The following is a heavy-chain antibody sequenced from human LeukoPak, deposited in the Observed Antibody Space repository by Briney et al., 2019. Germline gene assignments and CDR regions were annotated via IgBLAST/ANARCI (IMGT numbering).Heavy chain of an antibody. J-gene: IGHJ4*02. D-gene: IGHD4-23*01. CDR3: ARVKYGGNALFDY. Sequence: SETLSLTCGVYGGSFSGYYWTWIRQPPGKGLEWIGYIYYSGSTYYNPSLKSRVTISVDTSKNQFSLKLSSVTAADTAVYYCARVKYGGNALFDYWGQGTLVTVSS. CDR2: IYYSGST. CDR1: GGSFSGYY. V-gene: IGHV4-30-4*08.